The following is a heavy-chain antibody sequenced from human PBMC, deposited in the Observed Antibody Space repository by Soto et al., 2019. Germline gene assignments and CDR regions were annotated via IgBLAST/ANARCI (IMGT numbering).Heavy chain of an antibody. CDR2: ISAYNGNT. CDR3: ARVRNIVVVVAATFDY. CDR1: GYTFTSYG. D-gene: IGHD2-15*01. V-gene: IGHV1-18*01. Sequence: ASVKVSCTASGYTFTSYGISWVRQAPGQGLEWMGWISAYNGNTNYAQKLQGRVTMTTDTSTSTAYMELRSLRSDDTAVYYCARVRNIVVVVAATFDYWGQGTLVTVSS. J-gene: IGHJ4*02.